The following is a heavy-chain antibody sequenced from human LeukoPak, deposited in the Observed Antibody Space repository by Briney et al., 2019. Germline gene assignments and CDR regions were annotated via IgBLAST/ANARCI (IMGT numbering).Heavy chain of an antibody. CDR1: GYTFTNYG. CDR2: ISAYNGNT. CDR3: ARPFTGYSSSWYIRFPPGWFDP. Sequence: ASVKVSCKASGYTFTNYGISWVRQAPGQGLEWMGWISAYNGNTNYAQKLQGRVTMTTDTSTSTAYMELRSLRSDDTAVYYCARPFTGYSSSWYIRFPPGWFDPWGQGTLVTVSS. D-gene: IGHD6-13*01. V-gene: IGHV1-18*01. J-gene: IGHJ5*02.